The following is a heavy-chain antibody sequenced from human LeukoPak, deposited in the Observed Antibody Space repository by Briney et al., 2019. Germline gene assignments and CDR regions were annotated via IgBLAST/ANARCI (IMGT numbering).Heavy chain of an antibody. Sequence: SETLSLTCTVSGGSISNYYWSWIQQSPGKGLEWIGYISYGGNTNYNPSLKSRVTISVDTSMSQFSLKLRSVTAADTAFYYCARHLEYASGWFIHDYWGQGTLVTVSS. CDR3: ARHLEYASGWFIHDY. J-gene: IGHJ4*02. CDR1: GGSISNYY. CDR2: ISYGGNT. V-gene: IGHV4-59*08. D-gene: IGHD6-19*01.